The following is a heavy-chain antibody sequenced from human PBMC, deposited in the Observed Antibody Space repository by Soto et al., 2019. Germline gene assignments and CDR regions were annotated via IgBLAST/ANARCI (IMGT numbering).Heavy chain of an antibody. CDR2: IYYRGNT. CDR1: GGSISSSNYY. J-gene: IGHJ4*02. V-gene: IGHV4-39*01. D-gene: IGHD6-19*01. CDR3: ARLRAGPDNGWYWAFDY. Sequence: QVQLQESGPRLVKPSETLSLTCVVSGGSISSSNYYWGWIRQPPGKGLELIGNIYYRGNTYYNPSLKSRVTISVDTSKSQFSLKLSSVTAADTAVYYCARLRAGPDNGWYWAFDYWGQGTLVTVSS.